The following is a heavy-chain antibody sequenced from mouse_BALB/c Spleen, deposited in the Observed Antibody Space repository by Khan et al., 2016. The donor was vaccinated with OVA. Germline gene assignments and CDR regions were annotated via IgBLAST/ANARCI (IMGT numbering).Heavy chain of an antibody. Sequence: EVELVESGGDLVKPGGSLKLSCAASGFTFSSFSMSWVRQSPEKSLEWVATISRAGAYTLYPDSFKGRFTLSRDNATSTAYLQMNRLRSEDTAMYYCANGNYGWFAYWGQGTLVTVSA. V-gene: IGHV5-9*04. CDR3: ANGNYGWFAY. CDR1: GFTFSSFS. J-gene: IGHJ3*01. CDR2: ISRAGAYT. D-gene: IGHD2-1*01.